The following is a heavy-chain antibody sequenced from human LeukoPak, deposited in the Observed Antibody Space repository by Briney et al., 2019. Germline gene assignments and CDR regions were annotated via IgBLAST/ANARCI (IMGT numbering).Heavy chain of an antibody. CDR2: ISIGSSTR. CDR1: GFTFTIYS. V-gene: IGHV3-48*02. J-gene: IGHJ5*02. D-gene: IGHD3/OR15-3a*01. CDR3: ARAMDGWFDP. Sequence: GGSLRLSCVVSGFTFTIYSMNWVRQAPGKGLEWVSYISIGSSTRYYADSVKARFTISRDNAKNSLYLQMNSLRDEDTAVYYCARAMDGWFDPWGQGTLVTVSS.